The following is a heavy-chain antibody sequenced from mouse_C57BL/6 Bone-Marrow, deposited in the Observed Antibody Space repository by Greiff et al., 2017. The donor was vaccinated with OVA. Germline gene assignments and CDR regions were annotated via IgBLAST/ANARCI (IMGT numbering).Heavy chain of an antibody. CDR3: GRERFCAVDY. CDR1: GYTFTSYW. J-gene: IGHJ4*01. V-gene: IGHV1-50*01. Sequence: QVQLQQPGAELVKPGASVKLSCKASGYTFTSYWMKWVKQRPGQGLEWIGEIDPSGSYTNYNQKFKGKATLTVDTSSSTAYMQLSSLTSEDSAVYYCGRERFCAVDYWGQGTSVTVSS. CDR2: IDPSGSYT.